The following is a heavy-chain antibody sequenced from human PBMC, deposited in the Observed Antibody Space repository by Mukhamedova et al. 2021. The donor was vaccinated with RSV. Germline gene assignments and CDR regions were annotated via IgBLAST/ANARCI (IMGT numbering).Heavy chain of an antibody. CDR3: ARHNVRDDFWCGYNDY. D-gene: IGHD3-3*01. CDR2: TWDSGST. Sequence: STWDSGSTYYNPSLKSRVTISVDTSKNQFSLKLSSVTAADTAVYYCARHNVRDDFWCGYNDYWGQGSLVTISS. V-gene: IGHV4-39*01. J-gene: IGHJ4*02.